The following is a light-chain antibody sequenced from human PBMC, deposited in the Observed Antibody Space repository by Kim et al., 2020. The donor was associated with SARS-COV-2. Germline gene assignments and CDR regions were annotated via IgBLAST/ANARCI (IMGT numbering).Light chain of an antibody. V-gene: IGKV4-1*01. CDR1: QSVLHSSNNKNY. J-gene: IGKJ4*01. Sequence: DVVMTQSPDSLAVSLGERATINCKSSQSVLHSSNNKNYLAWYRQKPGKPPKLLIYWASTRESGVPGRFSGSGSGTDFTLTISSLQAEDVAVYYCHQYYTIPLTFGGGTKLEI. CDR3: HQYYTIPLT. CDR2: WAS.